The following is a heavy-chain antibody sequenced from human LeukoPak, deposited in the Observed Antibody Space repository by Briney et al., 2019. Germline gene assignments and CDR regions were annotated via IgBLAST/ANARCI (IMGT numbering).Heavy chain of an antibody. V-gene: IGHV3-74*01. D-gene: IGHD1-26*01. CDR2: INSDGSST. Sequence: PGGSLRLSCAASGFTFSSYWMHWVRQAPGKGLVWVSRINSDGSSTSYADSVKGRFIISRDNAKNTLYLQMNSLRAEDTAVYYCARGPIVGATTWFDPWGQGTLVTVSS. CDR3: ARGPIVGATTWFDP. CDR1: GFTFSSYW. J-gene: IGHJ5*02.